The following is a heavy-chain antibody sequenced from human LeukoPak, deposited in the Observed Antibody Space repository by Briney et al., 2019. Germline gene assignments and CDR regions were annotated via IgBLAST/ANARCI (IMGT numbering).Heavy chain of an antibody. J-gene: IGHJ3*02. CDR1: GFTVSSNY. CDR2: IYSGGST. CDR3: ARGGGYGDYAAFDI. Sequence: GGSLRLSRAASGFTVSSNYMSWVRQAPGKGLEWVSVIYSGGSTYYADSVKGRFTISRHNSKNTLYLQMNSLRAEDTAVYCCARGGGYGDYAAFDIWGQGTMVTVSS. V-gene: IGHV3-53*04. D-gene: IGHD4-17*01.